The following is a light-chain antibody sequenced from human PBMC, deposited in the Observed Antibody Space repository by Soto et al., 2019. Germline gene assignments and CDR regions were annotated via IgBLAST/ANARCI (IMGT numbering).Light chain of an antibody. CDR1: QSVSSN. CDR3: QHYNGWPRT. Sequence: EIVMTQSPATLSVSPGERATLSCRASQSVSSNLAWYQQKPGQAPRLLIYGASTRATGIPARFSGSRSGTEFTLNISSLQSEDFAVYYCQHYNGWPRTFGQGTKVEIK. CDR2: GAS. J-gene: IGKJ1*01. V-gene: IGKV3-15*01.